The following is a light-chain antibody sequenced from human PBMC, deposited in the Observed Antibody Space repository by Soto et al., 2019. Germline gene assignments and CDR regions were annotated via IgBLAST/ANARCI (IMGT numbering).Light chain of an antibody. CDR3: SSYTGSSTPVV. Sequence: QSALTQPASVSGSPGQSITISCTGTSSDVGGYIYVSWYQQHPGKAPKLMIYDVTNRPSGVSNRFSGSKSGNTASLTISGLQTEDEGDYYCSSYTGSSTPVVFGGGTKLTV. J-gene: IGLJ2*01. CDR2: DVT. CDR1: SSDVGGYIY. V-gene: IGLV2-14*01.